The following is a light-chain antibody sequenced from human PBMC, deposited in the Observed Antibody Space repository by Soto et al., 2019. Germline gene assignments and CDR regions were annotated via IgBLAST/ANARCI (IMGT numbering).Light chain of an antibody. V-gene: IGLV1-44*01. CDR2: SNN. Sequence: QSVLTQPPSASGTPGQRVTISCSGSSSNIGSNTVNWYQQLPGTAPKLLIYSNNQRPSGVPDRFSGSKSGTSASLAISGLQSEDEADYYCAAWDDSVWVFGGGTKVTV. CDR3: AAWDDSVWV. J-gene: IGLJ3*02. CDR1: SSNIGSNT.